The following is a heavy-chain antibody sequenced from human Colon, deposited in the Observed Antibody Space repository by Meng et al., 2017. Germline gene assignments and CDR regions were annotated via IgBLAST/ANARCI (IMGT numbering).Heavy chain of an antibody. CDR2: INPNSGGT. V-gene: IGHV1-2*02. D-gene: IGHD3-10*01. J-gene: IGHJ4*02. CDR3: ARDAPYYYGSGSYPY. CDR1: GYTFTGYY. Sequence: ASVKVSCKASGYTFTGYYMHWVRQAPGQGLEWMGWINPNSGGTNYAQKFQGRVTMTRDTSISTAYMELSRLRSDDTAVYYCARDAPYYYGSGSYPYWGQGTLVTVSS.